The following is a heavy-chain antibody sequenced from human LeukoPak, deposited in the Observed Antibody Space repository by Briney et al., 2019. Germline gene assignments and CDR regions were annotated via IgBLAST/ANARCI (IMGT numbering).Heavy chain of an antibody. CDR2: MYYSGST. J-gene: IGHJ5*02. V-gene: IGHV4-39*07. CDR1: GGSISSSRYY. D-gene: IGHD3-3*01. CDR3: ARGSYDFWSGYYSNWFDP. Sequence: SETLSLTCTVSGGSISSSRYYWGWIRQPPGKGLEWIGSMYYSGSTYYNPSLKGRVTISVDTSKNQFSLKLSSVTAADTAVYYCARGSYDFWSGYYSNWFDPWGQGTLVTVSS.